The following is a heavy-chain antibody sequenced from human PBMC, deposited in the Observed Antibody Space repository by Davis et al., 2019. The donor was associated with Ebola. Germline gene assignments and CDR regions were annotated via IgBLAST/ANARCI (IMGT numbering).Heavy chain of an antibody. CDR3: AKVGLLRFLEWLFHGGYFDY. Sequence: GESLKISCAASGFTFSSYVMSWVRQAPGRGLEWVSGIWTSGGSTYYADSVKGRFTISRDNSKNTLYLQMNSLRAEDTAVYYCAKVGLLRFLEWLFHGGYFDYWGQGTLVTVSS. CDR1: GFTFSSYV. V-gene: IGHV3-23*01. D-gene: IGHD3-3*01. CDR2: IWTSGGST. J-gene: IGHJ4*02.